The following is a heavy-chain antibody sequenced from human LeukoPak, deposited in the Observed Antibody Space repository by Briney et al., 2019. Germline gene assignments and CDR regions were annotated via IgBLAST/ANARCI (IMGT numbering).Heavy chain of an antibody. CDR1: GFTFSSYD. CDR3: ARSGGDQSDSSGWYESYGMDV. Sequence: GGSLRLSCAASGFTFSSYDMHWVRQATGKGLEWVSAIGTAGDTYYPGSVKGRFTISRENAKNSLYLQMNSLRAGDTAVYYYARSGGDQSDSSGWYESYGMDVWGQGTTVTVSS. J-gene: IGHJ6*02. D-gene: IGHD6-19*01. CDR2: IGTAGDT. V-gene: IGHV3-13*01.